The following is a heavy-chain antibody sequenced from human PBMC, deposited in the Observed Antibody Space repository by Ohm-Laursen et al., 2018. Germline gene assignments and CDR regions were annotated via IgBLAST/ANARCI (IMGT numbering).Heavy chain of an antibody. V-gene: IGHV3-23*01. J-gene: IGHJ4*02. CDR2: ISGSGGST. CDR3: AKPREAWELLSPLDY. D-gene: IGHD1-26*01. CDR1: GFTFSTYA. Sequence: GSLRLSCTASGFTFSTYAMNWVRQAPRKGLEWVSGISGSGGSTYYADSVKGRFTISRDKSKNTLYLQMNSLRAEDTAVYYCAKPREAWELLSPLDYWGQGTLVTVSS.